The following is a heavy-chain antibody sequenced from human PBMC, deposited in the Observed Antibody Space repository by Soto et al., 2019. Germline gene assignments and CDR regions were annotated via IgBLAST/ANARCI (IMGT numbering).Heavy chain of an antibody. Sequence: PGGSLRLSCAASGFTFSSYSMNWVRQAPGKGLEWVSSISSSSSYIYYADSVKGRFTISRDNAKNSLYLQMNSLRAEDTAVYYCARVEGGYDMQPDYWGQGTLVTVSS. CDR2: ISSSSSYI. CDR1: GFTFSSYS. D-gene: IGHD5-12*01. J-gene: IGHJ4*02. V-gene: IGHV3-21*01. CDR3: ARVEGGYDMQPDY.